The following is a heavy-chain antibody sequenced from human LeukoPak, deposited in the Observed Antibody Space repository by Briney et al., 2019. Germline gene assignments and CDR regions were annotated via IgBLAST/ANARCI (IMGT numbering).Heavy chain of an antibody. J-gene: IGHJ6*03. Sequence: GGSLRLSCAASGFTFSSYGMYWVRQAPGKGLEWVAFIRFDGSNKYYANSVKGRFTISRDNSNNTLYLQMNSLRAEDTAVYYCARGLEEVVFPYYYYYYIDVWGKGTTVTVSS. D-gene: IGHD2-21*01. CDR1: GFTFSSYG. CDR2: IRFDGSNK. CDR3: ARGLEEVVFPYYYYYYIDV. V-gene: IGHV3-30*02.